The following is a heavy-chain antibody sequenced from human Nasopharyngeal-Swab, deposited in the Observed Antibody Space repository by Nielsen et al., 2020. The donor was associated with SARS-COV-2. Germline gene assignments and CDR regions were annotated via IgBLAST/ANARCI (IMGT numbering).Heavy chain of an antibody. D-gene: IGHD6-13*01. V-gene: IGHV5-51*01. CDR1: GYSFTSYW. CDR3: ARPTTSSWYFGAFDI. Sequence: GESLKISCKGSGYSFTSYWIGWVRQMPGKGLEWMGIIYPGDSDTKYSPSFQGQVTISADKSISTAYLQWTSLRASDTAVYYCARPTTSSWYFGAFDIWGQGTMVTVSS. CDR2: IYPGDSDT. J-gene: IGHJ3*02.